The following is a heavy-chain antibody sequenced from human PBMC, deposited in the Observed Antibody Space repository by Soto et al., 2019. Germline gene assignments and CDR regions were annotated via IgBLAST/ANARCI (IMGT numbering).Heavy chain of an antibody. Sequence: QCGGSLRLSCVASGFTFNSSEVHWVRQAPGKGLEWASYINSGGGTKYYADSVKGRFTISRDNAKNSLYLQMNSLRAEDTGIYYCARTECSSTPCVTSYYYYGMDLWGQGTMVTVSS. D-gene: IGHD2-15*01. CDR3: ARTECSSTPCVTSYYYYGMDL. V-gene: IGHV3-48*03. J-gene: IGHJ6*02. CDR1: GFTFNSSE. CDR2: INSGGGTK.